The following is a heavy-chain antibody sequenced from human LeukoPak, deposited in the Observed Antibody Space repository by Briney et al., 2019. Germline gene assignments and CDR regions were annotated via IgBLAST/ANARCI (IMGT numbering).Heavy chain of an antibody. CDR3: VRSTAVLPFDY. CDR2: INPDGSST. D-gene: IGHD6-6*01. V-gene: IGHV3-74*01. Sequence: GSLRLSCAASGFTLSDYWMHWVRQGPGTGLVWVSRINPDGSSTNDADFVKGRFTISRDNAKNTLNLQMNSLRAEDTAVYYCVRSTAVLPFDYWGQGIPVTVSS. CDR1: GFTLSDYW. J-gene: IGHJ4*02.